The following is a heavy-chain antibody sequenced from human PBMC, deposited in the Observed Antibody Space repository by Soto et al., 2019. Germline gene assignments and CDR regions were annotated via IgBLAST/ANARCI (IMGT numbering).Heavy chain of an antibody. D-gene: IGHD1-26*01. CDR1: GGTFSSYA. CDR2: IIPIFGTA. V-gene: IGHV1-69*01. J-gene: IGHJ6*02. CDR3: ARGPLVGAFSGDYYYGMDV. Sequence: QVQLVQSGAEVKKPGSSVKVSCTASGGTFSSYAISWVRQAPGQGLEWMGGIIPIFGTANYAQKFQGRVTITADESTSTAYMELSSLRSEDTAVYYCARGPLVGAFSGDYYYGMDVWGQGTTVTVSS.